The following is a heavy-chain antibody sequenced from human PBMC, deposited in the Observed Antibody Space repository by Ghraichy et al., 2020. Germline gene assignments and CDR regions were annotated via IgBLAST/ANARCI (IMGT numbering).Heavy chain of an antibody. Sequence: GSLRLSCAASGFTFSRYAMSWVRQAPGKGLEWVSAISNSGGSTYYADSVKGRFTISRDSSKNTLYLQMNSLRAEDTAVYYCANQAACGTASCSGWRWWFDPWAQGPLVPVPS. CDR3: ANQAACGTASCSGWRWWFDP. CDR2: ISNSGGST. D-gene: IGHD2-2*01. CDR1: GFTFSRYA. V-gene: IGHV3-23*01. J-gene: IGHJ5*02.